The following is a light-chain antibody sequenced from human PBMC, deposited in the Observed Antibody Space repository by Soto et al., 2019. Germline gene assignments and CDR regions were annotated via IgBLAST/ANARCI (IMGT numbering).Light chain of an antibody. J-gene: IGKJ1*01. CDR3: QQRSSWPRT. CDR1: HSVSSY. Sequence: ELVLTQSPATLPLSTGERATLSCRASHSVSSYLAWYQQKPGQVPRLVIYDASNRATGIPGRFSGSGSGTDFTLTISSLEPEDVGVYYCQQRSSWPRTFGQGTKVEIK. CDR2: DAS. V-gene: IGKV3-11*01.